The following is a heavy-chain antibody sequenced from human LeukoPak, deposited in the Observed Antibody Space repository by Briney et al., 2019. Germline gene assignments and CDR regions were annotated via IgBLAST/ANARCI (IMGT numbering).Heavy chain of an antibody. D-gene: IGHD3-10*01. V-gene: IGHV3-33*01. CDR2: IWYDGSNK. Sequence: PGGSLRLSCAAAVVTFSSYSLHWVRKAPGKGLEWVVVIWYDGSNKYYADSVKGRFTISRDNSKNTLYLQMNSLRAEDTAVYDCARDRGTMVRGVIYYYYYGMDVWGQGTTVTVSS. J-gene: IGHJ6*02. CDR1: VVTFSSYS. CDR3: ARDRGTMVRGVIYYYYYGMDV.